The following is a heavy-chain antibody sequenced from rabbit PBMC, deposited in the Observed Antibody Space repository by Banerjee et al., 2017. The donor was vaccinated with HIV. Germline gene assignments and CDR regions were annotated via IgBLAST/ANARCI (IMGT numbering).Heavy chain of an antibody. J-gene: IGHJ3*01. CDR2: IYVGSSSSA. CDR3: ARDPYGYSSGDSYATRLDL. CDR1: GFAFSGIYY. V-gene: IGHV1S40*01. D-gene: IGHD7-1*01. Sequence: QSLEESGGDLVKPGASLTLTCTASGFAFSGIYYMCWVRQAPGKGLEWIACIYVGSSSSAYYASWAKGRFTISKTSSTTVTLQMTSLTAADTATYFCARDPYGYSSGDSYATRLDLWGPGTLVTVS.